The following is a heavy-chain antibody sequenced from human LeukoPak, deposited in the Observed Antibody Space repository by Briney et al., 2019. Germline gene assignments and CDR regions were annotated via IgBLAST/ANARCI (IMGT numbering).Heavy chain of an antibody. V-gene: IGHV4-34*01. CDR1: GGSFSGYY. J-gene: IGHJ5*02. CDR2: INRGGSA. Sequence: PSETLSLTCAVYGGSFSGYYWGWIRQPPGKGLEWIGEINRGGSADYIPSLKSRVSVSVDTSKNQFSLKLISVTAADTAVYYCARGYGSGSYYNHWGQGTLVTVSS. CDR3: ARGYGSGSYYNH. D-gene: IGHD3-10*01.